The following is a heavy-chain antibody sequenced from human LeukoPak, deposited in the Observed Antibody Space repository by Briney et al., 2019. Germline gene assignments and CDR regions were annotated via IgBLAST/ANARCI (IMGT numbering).Heavy chain of an antibody. J-gene: IGHJ6*03. CDR3: AKDLSALLPGAHNYMDV. V-gene: IGHV1-46*01. Sequence: ASVKVSCKASGYTFTSYYMHWVRQAPGQGLEWMGIINPSGGSTSYAQKFQGRVTITADESTSTAYMELSSLRAEDTALYYCAKDLSALLPGAHNYMDVWGKGTTVTISS. D-gene: IGHD3-3*02. CDR1: GYTFTSYY. CDR2: INPSGGST.